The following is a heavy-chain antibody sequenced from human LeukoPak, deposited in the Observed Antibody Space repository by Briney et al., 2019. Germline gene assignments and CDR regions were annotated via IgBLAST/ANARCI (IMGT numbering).Heavy chain of an antibody. CDR1: GGSISSSNW. D-gene: IGHD3-3*01. CDR2: IYHSGST. Sequence: SGTLSLTCAVSGGSISSSNWWTWVRQPPGKGLEWIGEIYHSGSTNYNPSLKSRFTISVATSKNQFSLKLSSVTAADTAVYYCARLTFFRDFWSGYPDPQFDPWGQGTLVTVSS. J-gene: IGHJ5*02. CDR3: ARLTFFRDFWSGYPDPQFDP. V-gene: IGHV4-4*02.